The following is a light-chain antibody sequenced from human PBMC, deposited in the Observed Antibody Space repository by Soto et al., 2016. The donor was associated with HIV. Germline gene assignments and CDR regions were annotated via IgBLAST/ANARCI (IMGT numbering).Light chain of an antibody. CDR2: DDS. CDR1: NIGSKS. Sequence: SFAVTQPPSVSVAPGKTARITCGGNNIGSKSVHWYQQKAGQAPVLVLYDDSDRPSGIPDRFSGSDSGNTATLTISRVEAGDEADYYCQVWDSRSDGLFGGGTRLTVL. V-gene: IGLV3-21*03. CDR3: QVWDSRSDGL. J-gene: IGLJ2*01.